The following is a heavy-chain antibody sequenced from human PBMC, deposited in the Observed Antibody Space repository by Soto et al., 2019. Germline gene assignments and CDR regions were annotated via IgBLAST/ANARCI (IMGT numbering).Heavy chain of an antibody. D-gene: IGHD3-22*01. V-gene: IGHV3-33*05. CDR1: GFTFSNYG. J-gene: IGHJ3*02. CDR2: ISYDGITK. CDR3: AKDISPYYYDSSGYYSQLPDAFDI. Sequence: GGSLSLSCAASGFTFSNYGMHWVRQAPGKGLDWVAFISYDGITKYYEDSVKGRFTISRDNSKNTLYLQMNSLRAEDTAVYYCAKDISPYYYDSSGYYSQLPDAFDIWGQGTMVTVSS.